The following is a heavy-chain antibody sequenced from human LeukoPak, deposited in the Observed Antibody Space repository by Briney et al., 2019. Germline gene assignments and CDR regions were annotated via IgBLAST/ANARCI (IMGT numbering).Heavy chain of an antibody. CDR2: IYYSGST. D-gene: IGHD1-7*01. Sequence: SETLSLTCTVSGGSISSSSYYWGWIRQPPGKGLEWIGSIYYSGSTYYNPSLKSRVTISVDTSKNQFSLKLSSVTAADTAVYYCARAAGITGTTAGDDHWGQGTLVTVS. V-gene: IGHV4-39*01. CDR3: ARAAGITGTTAGDDH. CDR1: GGSISSSSYY. J-gene: IGHJ4*02.